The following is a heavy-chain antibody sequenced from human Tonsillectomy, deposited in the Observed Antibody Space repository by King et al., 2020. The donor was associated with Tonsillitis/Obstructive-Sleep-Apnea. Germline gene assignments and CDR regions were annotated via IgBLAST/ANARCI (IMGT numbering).Heavy chain of an antibody. Sequence: QLVQSGGGLVQPGGSLRLSCAASGFTFSSYAMTWVRQAPGKGLEWVSAISASGGSTYYADSVRGRFTISRDNSKSTLYMQINSLRAEDTAVYYCAKLVALRDTYFDYWGQGTLVTVSS. J-gene: IGHJ4*02. V-gene: IGHV3-23*04. CDR1: GFTFSSYA. D-gene: IGHD5-12*01. CDR2: ISASGGST. CDR3: AKLVALRDTYFDY.